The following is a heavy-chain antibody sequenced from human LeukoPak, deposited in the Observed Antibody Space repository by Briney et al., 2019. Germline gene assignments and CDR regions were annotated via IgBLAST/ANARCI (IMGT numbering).Heavy chain of an antibody. D-gene: IGHD6-13*01. CDR3: ARAKIAAAGTCDY. CDR1: GGTFSSYA. V-gene: IGHV1-69*05. Sequence: VASVKVSCKASGGTFSSYAIGWVRQAPGQGLEWVGRIIPIFGTANYAQKFQGRVTITTDESTSTAYMELSSPRSEDTAVYYCARAKIAAAGTCDYLGQGTLVTVSS. CDR2: IIPIFGTA. J-gene: IGHJ4*02.